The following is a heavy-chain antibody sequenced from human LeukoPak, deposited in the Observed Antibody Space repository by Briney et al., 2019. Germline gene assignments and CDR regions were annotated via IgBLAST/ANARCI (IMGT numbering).Heavy chain of an antibody. CDR1: GGSISSYY. V-gene: IGHV4-59*01. J-gene: IGHJ3*02. Sequence: PSETLSLTCTVSGGSISSYYWSWIRQPPGKGLEWIGYIYYSGSTNYNPSLKSRVTISVDTSKNQFSLKLSSVTAADTAVYYCARDPGRYSGYVFDDAFDIWGQGTMVTVSS. CDR3: ARDPGRYSGYVFDDAFDI. D-gene: IGHD5-12*01. CDR2: IYYSGST.